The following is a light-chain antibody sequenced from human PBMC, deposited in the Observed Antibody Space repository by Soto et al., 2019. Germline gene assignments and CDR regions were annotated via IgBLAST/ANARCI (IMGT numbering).Light chain of an antibody. V-gene: IGLV2-23*01. J-gene: IGLJ1*01. CDR3: CSYAGSSTGYV. CDR2: EGS. Sequence: QSALTQPASVSGSPGQSITISCTGTSSDVGSYNLVSWYQQHPGKAPKLMIYEGSKRPSGVSNRFSGPKSGNTASLTISGLQAEDEADYYCCSYAGSSTGYVFGTGTKVTVL. CDR1: SSDVGSYNL.